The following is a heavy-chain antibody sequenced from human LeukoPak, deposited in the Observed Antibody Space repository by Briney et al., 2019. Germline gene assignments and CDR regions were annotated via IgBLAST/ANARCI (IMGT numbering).Heavy chain of an antibody. D-gene: IGHD6-13*01. J-gene: IGHJ4*02. Sequence: SETLSLTCTVSGGSISSSSYYWGWIRQPPGKGLEWIGSIYYSGSTYYNPSLKSRVTISVDTSKNQFSLKLSSVTAADTAVYYCARVGKEQQLDYWGQGTLVTVSS. CDR2: IYYSGST. CDR1: GGSISSSSYY. V-gene: IGHV4-39*07. CDR3: ARVGKEQQLDY.